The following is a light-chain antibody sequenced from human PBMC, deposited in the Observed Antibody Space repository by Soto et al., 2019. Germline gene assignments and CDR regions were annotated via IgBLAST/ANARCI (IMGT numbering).Light chain of an antibody. Sequence: QSVLTQPPSVSGAPGQRVTISCTGSSSNIGAGYDVSWYQQLPGTAPKFLIYGNTDRPSGVPDRFSGSKSGTSASLAITGLQAEDEADYYCQSYDCSLSGYVFGTGTKVTVL. J-gene: IGLJ1*01. CDR1: SSNIGAGYD. V-gene: IGLV1-40*01. CDR2: GNT. CDR3: QSYDCSLSGYV.